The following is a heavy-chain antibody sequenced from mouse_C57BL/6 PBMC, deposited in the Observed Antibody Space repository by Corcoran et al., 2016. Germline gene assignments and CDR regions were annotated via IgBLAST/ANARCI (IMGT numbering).Heavy chain of an antibody. V-gene: IGHV1-22*01. CDR2: INPNNGGT. CDR3: ARRHYGSSNWYFDV. Sequence: EVRLQQSGPELVKPGASVKMSCKASGYTFTDYNMLWVKQSHGKSLEWIGYINPNNGGTSYNQKFKGKATLTVNKSSSTAYMEIRSLTSVDSAVYYCARRHYGSSNWYFDVWGTGSTVTVSS. J-gene: IGHJ1*03. D-gene: IGHD1-1*01. CDR1: GYTFTDYN.